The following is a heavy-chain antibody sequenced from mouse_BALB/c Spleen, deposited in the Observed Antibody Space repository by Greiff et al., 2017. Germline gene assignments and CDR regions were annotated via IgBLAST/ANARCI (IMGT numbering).Heavy chain of an antibody. Sequence: EVKLVESGPELVKPGASVKIPCKASGYTFTDYNMDWVKQSHGKSLEWIGDINPNNGGTIYNQKFKGKATLTVDKSSSTAYMELRSLTSEDTAVYYCARGEAYYAMDYWGQGTSVTVSS. D-gene: IGHD6-1*01. CDR3: ARGEAYYAMDY. CDR1: GYTFTDYN. V-gene: IGHV1-18*01. CDR2: INPNNGGT. J-gene: IGHJ4*01.